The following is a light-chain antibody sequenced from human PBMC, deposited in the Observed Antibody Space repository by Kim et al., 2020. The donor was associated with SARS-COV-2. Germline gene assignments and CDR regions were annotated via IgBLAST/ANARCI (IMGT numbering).Light chain of an antibody. V-gene: IGKV1-27*01. Sequence: ASVGDRVTITCRASQGISKYLAWYQQKPGKVPKLLIYAASALQSGVPYRFSGSGSGTDFTLTITSLQPEDVAVYYCQQCQGAPWTFGRGTKVDIK. J-gene: IGKJ1*01. CDR2: AAS. CDR1: QGISKY. CDR3: QQCQGAPWT.